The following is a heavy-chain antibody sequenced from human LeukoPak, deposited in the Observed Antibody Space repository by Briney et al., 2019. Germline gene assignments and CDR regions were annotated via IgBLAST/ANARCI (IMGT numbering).Heavy chain of an antibody. CDR3: ARIPPGFYYYGMDV. V-gene: IGHV2-70*01. CDR2: IDWDDDK. Sequence: SGPTLVNPTQTLTLTCTLSGFSLSTSGMCVSWIRQPPGKALEWLALIDWDDDKYYSTSLKTRLTISKDTSKNQVVLTVTNMDPVDTATYYCARIPPGFYYYGMDVWGQGTTVTVSS. CDR1: GFSLSTSGMC. J-gene: IGHJ6*02.